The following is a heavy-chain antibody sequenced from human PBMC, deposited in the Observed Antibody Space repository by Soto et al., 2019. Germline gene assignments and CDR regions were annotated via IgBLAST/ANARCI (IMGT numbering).Heavy chain of an antibody. V-gene: IGHV5-51*01. Sequence: GESLKISCQGFGYSFTSFWIGWVRQMPGKGLEWMGIINPVDSDTRYSPSFQGQVTISVDKSITTAYLQWSSLKASDTAMYYCERGFFRRPATPDFDYWGLGTLVTVSS. CDR2: INPVDSDT. CDR3: ERGFFRRPATPDFDY. J-gene: IGHJ4*02. D-gene: IGHD3-3*01. CDR1: GYSFTSFW.